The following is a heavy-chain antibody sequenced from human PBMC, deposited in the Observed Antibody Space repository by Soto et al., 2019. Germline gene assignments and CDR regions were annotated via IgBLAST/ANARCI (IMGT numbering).Heavy chain of an antibody. Sequence: PGGSLRLSCATSGFTFSSYSMNWVRQAPGKGLEWVSSISSSSSYIYYADSVKGRFTISRDNAKNSLYLQMNSLRAEDTAVYYCAREGLELRSLWFDPWGQGNLVTVSS. D-gene: IGHD1-7*01. V-gene: IGHV3-21*01. CDR1: GFTFSSYS. CDR3: AREGLELRSLWFDP. CDR2: ISSSSSYI. J-gene: IGHJ5*02.